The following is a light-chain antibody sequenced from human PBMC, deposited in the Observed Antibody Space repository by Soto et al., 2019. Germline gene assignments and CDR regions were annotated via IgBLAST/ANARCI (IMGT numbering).Light chain of an antibody. J-gene: IGKJ4*01. Sequence: VMTQSPTTLSVSPGERATLSCRASHSVGSNLAWYQQNPGQAPRLLIYVASTRATGVPARFSGSGSATQFTLTISSLQSEAFGFYYCQQYKQWPVAFGGGTKVEIK. CDR3: QQYKQWPVA. V-gene: IGKV3-15*01. CDR2: VAS. CDR1: HSVGSN.